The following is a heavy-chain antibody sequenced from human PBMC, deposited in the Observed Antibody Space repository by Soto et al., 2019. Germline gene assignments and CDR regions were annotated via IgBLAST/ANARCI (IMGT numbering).Heavy chain of an antibody. CDR3: ARLVDGYPGY. CDR1: GYTFASQW. D-gene: IGHD5-12*01. CDR2: IFPGDSDT. Sequence: GESLKISCKASGYTFASQWIGWVRQKSGIGLEWMGLIFPGDSDTRYSPSFQGQVTISADKSISTAFLRWSSLEASDTAMYYCARLVDGYPGYWGQGTLVTVSS. V-gene: IGHV5-51*01. J-gene: IGHJ4*02.